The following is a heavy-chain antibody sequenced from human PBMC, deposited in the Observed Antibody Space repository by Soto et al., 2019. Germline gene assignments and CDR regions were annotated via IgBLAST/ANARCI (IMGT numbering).Heavy chain of an antibody. J-gene: IGHJ4*02. CDR1: GFTFNNYA. Sequence: EVQLLDSGGGLVQPGGSLRLSCAASGFTFNNYAMTWVRQAPGKGLEWVSAISGGGDTTSYADSVKGRFTVSRVGSKNPPYLQMSSLRAEDTALYYCAKGRGGSGSLTPRVDFWGQGTLVTVSS. D-gene: IGHD3-10*01. V-gene: IGHV3-23*01. CDR2: ISGGGDTT. CDR3: AKGRGGSGSLTPRVDF.